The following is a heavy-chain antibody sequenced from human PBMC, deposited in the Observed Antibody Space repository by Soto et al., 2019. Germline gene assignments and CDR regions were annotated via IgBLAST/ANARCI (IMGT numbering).Heavy chain of an antibody. V-gene: IGHV3-30-3*01. Sequence: PGGSLRLSCAASGFTFSSFAMHWVRQAPGKGLEWVAVISYDGSNKYYADSVKGRFTISRDNSKNTLYLQMNSLRTEDTAVYYCARDPRYTGSLRFQTDYYGMDVWGLGTTVTVSS. CDR1: GFTFSSFA. CDR2: ISYDGSNK. CDR3: ARDPRYTGSLRFQTDYYGMDV. D-gene: IGHD1-26*01. J-gene: IGHJ6*02.